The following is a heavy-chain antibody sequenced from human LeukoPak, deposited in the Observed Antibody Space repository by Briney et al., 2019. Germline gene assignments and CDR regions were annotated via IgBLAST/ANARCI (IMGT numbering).Heavy chain of an antibody. D-gene: IGHD3-22*01. J-gene: IGHJ4*02. CDR2: ISGSGGST. Sequence: GGSLRLSCAASGFTFSSYAMSWVRQAPGKGLEWASAISGSGGSTYYADSVKGRFTISRDNSKNTLYLQMNSLRAGDTAVYYCASRYDSSGQPFDYWGQGTLVTVSS. V-gene: IGHV3-23*01. CDR3: ASRYDSSGQPFDY. CDR1: GFTFSSYA.